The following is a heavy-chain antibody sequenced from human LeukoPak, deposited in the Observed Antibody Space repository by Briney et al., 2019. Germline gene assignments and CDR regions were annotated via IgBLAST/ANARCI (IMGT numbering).Heavy chain of an antibody. J-gene: IGHJ4*02. D-gene: IGHD1-26*01. CDR3: AREPLGDSGSYHTLFDY. CDR2: IYHSGST. CDR1: GYSISSGYY. V-gene: IGHV4-38-2*02. Sequence: PSETLSLTCTVSGYSISSGYYWGWIRQPPGKGLEWIGSIYHSGSTYYNPSLKSRVTISVDTSKNQFSLKLSSVTAADTAVYYCAREPLGDSGSYHTLFDYWGQGTLVTVSS.